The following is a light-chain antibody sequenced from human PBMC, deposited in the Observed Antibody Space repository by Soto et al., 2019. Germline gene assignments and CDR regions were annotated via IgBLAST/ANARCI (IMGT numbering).Light chain of an antibody. CDR2: GAS. CDR3: QEYNNWPPYT. Sequence: EIVMTQSPATLSVSPGERATLSCRASHSVSSNLAWYQQKPGQTPRLLIYGASTRENGIPARFSGSGSGTEFTLNISSLHSEDFAVYYCQEYNNWPPYTFGQGTKLEIK. CDR1: HSVSSN. J-gene: IGKJ2*01. V-gene: IGKV3-15*01.